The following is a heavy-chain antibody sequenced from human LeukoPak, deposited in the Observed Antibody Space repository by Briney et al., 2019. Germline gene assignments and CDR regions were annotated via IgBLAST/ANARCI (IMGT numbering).Heavy chain of an antibody. D-gene: IGHD1-7*01. V-gene: IGHV3-23*01. Sequence: GGSLRLSCAASGFTFSDSAMTWVRQAPGKGLEWVSAISTSGSDTIYADSVRGRFTISRDNSKNTLYLQMNSLRAEDTAVYYCAKGGNYAPLDYWGQGSLITVS. CDR3: AKGGNYAPLDY. J-gene: IGHJ4*02. CDR2: ISTSGSDT. CDR1: GFTFSDSA.